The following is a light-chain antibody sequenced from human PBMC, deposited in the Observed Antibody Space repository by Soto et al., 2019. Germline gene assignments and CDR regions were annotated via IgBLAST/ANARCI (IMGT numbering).Light chain of an antibody. CDR2: DAS. V-gene: IGKV3-11*01. Sequence: EIFLTQSPDTLSLSPGERATLSCRASQSVTNYIAWYQQRPGQAPRLLTYDASNRATGVPARFSGGGSGTDFTLTISDLEPADFGLYYCQQRLNWPPGFGQGTKVDIK. CDR3: QQRLNWPPG. J-gene: IGKJ1*01. CDR1: QSVTNY.